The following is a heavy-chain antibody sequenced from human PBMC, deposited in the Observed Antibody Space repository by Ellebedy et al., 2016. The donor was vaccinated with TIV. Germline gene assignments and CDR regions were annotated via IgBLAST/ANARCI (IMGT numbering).Heavy chain of an antibody. CDR1: GGSFSGYY. D-gene: IGHD2-21*01. V-gene: IGHV4-34*01. J-gene: IGHJ4*02. CDR2: INHSGST. Sequence: GSLRLXCAVYGGSFSGYYWSWIRQPPGRGLEWIGEINHSGSTNYNPSLKSRVTLSVDTSKNQFSLKVNSVTAADTAVYYCARGIVALQPLKYFDSWGQGTLVTVSS. CDR3: ARGIVALQPLKYFDS.